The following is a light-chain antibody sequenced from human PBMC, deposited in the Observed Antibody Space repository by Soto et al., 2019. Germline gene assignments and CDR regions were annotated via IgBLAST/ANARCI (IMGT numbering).Light chain of an antibody. J-gene: IGLJ2*01. CDR2: AVS. CDR3: CSYTSLSTVV. Sequence: QSVLTQPASVSGSPGQSITISCTGSSSDVGGYNHVSWYQHSPGKAPKLILFAVSDRPSGVSHRFSGSKSGNTASLTISGLQAEDEADYYCCSYTSLSTVVFGGGTKLTVL. CDR1: SSDVGGYNH. V-gene: IGLV2-14*01.